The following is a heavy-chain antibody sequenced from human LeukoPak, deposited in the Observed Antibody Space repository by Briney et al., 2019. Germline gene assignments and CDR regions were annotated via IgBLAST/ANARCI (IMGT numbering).Heavy chain of an antibody. CDR1: GGTFSSYA. V-gene: IGHV1-69*13. Sequence: SVKVSCKASGGTFSSYAISWVRQAPGQGLEWMGGIIPIFGTANYAQKFQGRVTITADESTSTAYMELSSLRSEDTAVYYCARVPGNHDILTGYDIWGQGTMATVSS. CDR2: IIPIFGTA. CDR3: ARVPGNHDILTGYDI. D-gene: IGHD3-9*01. J-gene: IGHJ3*02.